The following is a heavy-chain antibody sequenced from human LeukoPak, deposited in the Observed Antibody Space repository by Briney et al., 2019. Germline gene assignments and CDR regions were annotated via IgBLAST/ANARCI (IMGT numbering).Heavy chain of an antibody. CDR1: GFTFSSYW. CDR3: ARDRRYGVFYSFDRYYFDY. V-gene: IGHV3-7*01. D-gene: IGHD3-9*01. J-gene: IGHJ4*02. CDR2: IKQDGSEK. Sequence: GGSLRLSCAASGFTFSSYWMSWVRQAPGKGLEWVANIKQDGSEKYYVDSVKGRFTISRDNAKNSLYLQMNSLRAEDTAVYYCARDRRYGVFYSFDRYYFDYWGQGTLVTVSS.